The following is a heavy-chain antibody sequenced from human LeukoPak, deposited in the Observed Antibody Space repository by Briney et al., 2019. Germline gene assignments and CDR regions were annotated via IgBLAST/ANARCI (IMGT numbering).Heavy chain of an antibody. J-gene: IGHJ6*03. V-gene: IGHV4-59*12. CDR2: IYYSGST. CDR1: GGSISSYY. D-gene: IGHD1-1*01. CDR3: PRVSGLTTWSLYYYYYMDV. Sequence: KPSETLSLTCTVSGGSISSYYWSWIRQPPGKGLEWIGYIYYSGSTNYNPSLKSRVTISVDKAKNQFSLKLSSVTAADTAVYYCPRVSGLTTWSLYYYYYMDVWGKGTTVTVSS.